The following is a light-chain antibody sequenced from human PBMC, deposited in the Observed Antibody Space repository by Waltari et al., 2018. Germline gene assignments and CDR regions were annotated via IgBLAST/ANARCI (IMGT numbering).Light chain of an antibody. CDR1: QSVSSN. J-gene: IGKJ2*01. V-gene: IGKV3-15*01. CDR2: GAS. Sequence: EIVMTQSPATLSVSPGEGATLSCRASQSVSSNLAWYQHKPGQAPRLLIYGASTRATGIPARFSGGGSGTEFTLTISSLQSEDFAFYYCQQYNNWPPEDTFGQGTKLEIK. CDR3: QQYNNWPPEDT.